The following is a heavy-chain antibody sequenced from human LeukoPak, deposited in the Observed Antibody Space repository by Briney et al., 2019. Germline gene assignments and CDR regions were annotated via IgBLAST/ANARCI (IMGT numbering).Heavy chain of an antibody. Sequence: GGSLRLSCAASGFTVGDNYMSWVRQAPGKGLEWVANIKQDGSEKYYVDSVKGRFTMSRDNAKNSLYLQMNSLRAEDTAVYYCARVQWELRGVGSYFEYWGQGALVTVSS. V-gene: IGHV3-7*01. CDR1: GFTVGDNY. J-gene: IGHJ4*02. D-gene: IGHD1-26*01. CDR2: IKQDGSEK. CDR3: ARVQWELRGVGSYFEY.